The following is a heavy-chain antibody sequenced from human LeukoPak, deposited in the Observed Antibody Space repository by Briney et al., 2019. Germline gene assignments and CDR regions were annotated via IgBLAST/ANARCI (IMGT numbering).Heavy chain of an antibody. CDR1: GFTFSSYS. CDR3: AKDRDCSSATCYVFWFDP. CDR2: ISSSSSYI. Sequence: GGSLRLSCAASGFTFSSYSMNWVRQAPGKGLEWVSSISSSSSYIYYADSVKGRFTISRDNAKNSLYLQMNSLRAEDTAVYYCAKDRDCSSATCYVFWFDPWGQGTLVTVSS. V-gene: IGHV3-21*04. J-gene: IGHJ5*02. D-gene: IGHD2-2*01.